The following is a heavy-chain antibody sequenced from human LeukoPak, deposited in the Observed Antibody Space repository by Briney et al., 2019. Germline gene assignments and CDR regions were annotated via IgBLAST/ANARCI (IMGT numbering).Heavy chain of an antibody. Sequence: SVKVSCKASGGTFSSYAISWVRQAPGQGLEWMGGIIPIFGTANYAQKFQGRVTMTRNTSISTAYMELSSLRSEDTAVYYCANFYGSGSPYDYWGQGTLVTVSS. V-gene: IGHV1-69*05. CDR3: ANFYGSGSPYDY. J-gene: IGHJ4*02. CDR1: GGTFSSYA. CDR2: IIPIFGTA. D-gene: IGHD3-10*01.